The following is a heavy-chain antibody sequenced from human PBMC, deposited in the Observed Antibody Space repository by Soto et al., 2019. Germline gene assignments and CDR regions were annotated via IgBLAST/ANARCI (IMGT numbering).Heavy chain of an antibody. CDR1: GDSVSSNSAA. Sequence: SQTLSLTCAISGDSVSSNSAAWNWIRQSPSRGLEWLGRTYYRSKWYNDYAVSVKSRITINPDTSKNQFSLQLNSVTPEDTAVYHCARDPSSSSGDYYYGMDVWGQGTTVTVSS. J-gene: IGHJ6*02. D-gene: IGHD6-6*01. CDR3: ARDPSSSSGDYYYGMDV. V-gene: IGHV6-1*01. CDR2: TYYRSKWYN.